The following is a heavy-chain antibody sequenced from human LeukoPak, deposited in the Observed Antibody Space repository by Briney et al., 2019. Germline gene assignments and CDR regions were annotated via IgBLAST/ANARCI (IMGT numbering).Heavy chain of an antibody. J-gene: IGHJ4*02. V-gene: IGHV1-18*04. CDR1: GYTFTGYY. CDR2: ISAYNGNT. CDR3: ARVRYSSGWYYFDY. D-gene: IGHD6-19*01. Sequence: GASVKVSCKASGYTFTGYYMHWVRQAPGQGLEWMGWISAYNGNTNYAQKLQGRVTMTTDTSTSTAYMELRSLRSDDTAVYYCARVRYSSGWYYFDYWGQGTLVTVSS.